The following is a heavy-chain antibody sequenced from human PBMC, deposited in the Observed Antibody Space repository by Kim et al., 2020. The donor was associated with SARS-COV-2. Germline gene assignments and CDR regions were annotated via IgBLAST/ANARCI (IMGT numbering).Heavy chain of an antibody. J-gene: IGHJ6*03. CDR2: IYPGDSDT. V-gene: IGHV5-51*01. D-gene: IGHD6-6*01. Sequence: GESLKISCKGSGYSFTSYWIGWVRQMPGKGLEWMGIIYPGDSDTRYSPSFQGQVTISADKSISTAYLQWSSLKASDTAMYYCARQGEYSSSQYYYYYYYMDVWGKGTTVTVSS. CDR3: ARQGEYSSSQYYYYYYYMDV. CDR1: GYSFTSYW.